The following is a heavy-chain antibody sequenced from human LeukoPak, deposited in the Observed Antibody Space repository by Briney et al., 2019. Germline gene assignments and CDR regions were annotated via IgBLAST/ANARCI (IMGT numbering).Heavy chain of an antibody. J-gene: IGHJ4*02. CDR1: GDSICNTYY. V-gene: IGHV4-38-2*01. CDR3: ARNSSGNYFDY. Sequence: PETLSLTCAVSGDSICNTYYWGWTGSPPGKELEWIGSIYNSGSTHYNPSLKSRVTISVDTSKNQFSLKLSSVTAADTAVYYCARNSSGNYFDYGGQGTLVTVSP. CDR2: IYNSGST. D-gene: IGHD1-26*01.